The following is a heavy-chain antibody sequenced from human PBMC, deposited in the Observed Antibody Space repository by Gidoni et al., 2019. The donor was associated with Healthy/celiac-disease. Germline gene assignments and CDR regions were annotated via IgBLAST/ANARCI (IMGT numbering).Heavy chain of an antibody. CDR1: GGTFSSYA. J-gene: IGHJ4*02. D-gene: IGHD2-8*01. V-gene: IGHV1-69*01. CDR2: NIPIVGTA. Sequence: QVQLVQSGAEVKKPGSSVQVSCKASGGTFSSYAISWVRQAPGQGLEWMGGNIPIVGTANYAQKFQGRVTITADESTSTAYMELSSLISEDTAVYYCARSSMATLIDYWGQGTLVTVSS. CDR3: ARSSMATLIDY.